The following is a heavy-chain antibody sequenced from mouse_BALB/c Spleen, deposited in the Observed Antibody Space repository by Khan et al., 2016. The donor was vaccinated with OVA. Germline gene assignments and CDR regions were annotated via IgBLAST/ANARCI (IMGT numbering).Heavy chain of an antibody. D-gene: IGHD2-2*01. CDR1: GFSLSSSGMG. J-gene: IGHJ4*01. CDR3: ARIEWLRDYAMDY. Sequence: QVTLKESGPGILQPSQTLSLTCSFSGFSLSSSGMGVGWIRQPSGQGLEWLAHIWWDDDKRYNPALKSRLTVSKDTSTNQVFLKIASVDTADTATYYWARIEWLRDYAMDYWGQGTSVTVSS. V-gene: IGHV8-8*01. CDR2: IWWDDDK.